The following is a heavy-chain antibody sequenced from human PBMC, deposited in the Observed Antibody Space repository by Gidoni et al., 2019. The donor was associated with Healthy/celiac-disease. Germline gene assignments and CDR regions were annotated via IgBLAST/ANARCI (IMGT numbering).Heavy chain of an antibody. D-gene: IGHD2-15*01. V-gene: IGHV4-34*01. CDR3: ATGGDYCSGGSCYSEVAY. Sequence: SETLSLTCAVYGGSFNGYYWSWIRQPPGKGLEWIGEINHSGSTNYNPSLKSRVTISVDTSKNQFSLKLSSVTAADTAVYYCATGGDYCSGGSCYSEVAYWGQGTLVTVSS. CDR1: GGSFNGYY. CDR2: INHSGST. J-gene: IGHJ4*02.